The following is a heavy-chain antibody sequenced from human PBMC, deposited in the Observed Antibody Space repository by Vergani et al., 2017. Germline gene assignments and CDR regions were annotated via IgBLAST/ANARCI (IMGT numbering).Heavy chain of an antibody. Sequence: EVQLVESGGGLVQPGGSLRLSCAASGFTFSSYWMSWVRQAPGKGLEWVANIKQDGSEKYYVDSVKGRFTISRDNAKNSLYLQMNSLRAEDTAVYYCARDGYDYVWGSPMVGHYYYGMDVWGQGTTVTVSS. D-gene: IGHD3-16*01. CDR3: ARDGYDYVWGSPMVGHYYYGMDV. J-gene: IGHJ6*02. CDR1: GFTFSSYW. V-gene: IGHV3-7*01. CDR2: IKQDGSEK.